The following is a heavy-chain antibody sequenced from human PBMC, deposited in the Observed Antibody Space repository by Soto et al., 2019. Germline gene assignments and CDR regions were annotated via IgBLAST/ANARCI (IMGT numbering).Heavy chain of an antibody. J-gene: IGHJ5*02. Sequence: GGSLRLSCAASGFSFSHYAMHWVRQPPGKGLEWVSLISYDGENQYLTDSVRVRFTISRDNSKTAVYLEMNNLRLDDTATYYCVSPHSEISNAFDXWGQGTLVTVSX. V-gene: IGHV3-30*04. D-gene: IGHD3-3*01. CDR1: GFSFSHYA. CDR3: VSPHSEISNAFDX. CDR2: ISYDGENQ.